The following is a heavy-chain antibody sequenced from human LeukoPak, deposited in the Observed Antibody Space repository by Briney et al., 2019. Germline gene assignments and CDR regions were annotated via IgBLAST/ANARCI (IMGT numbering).Heavy chain of an antibody. Sequence: GASVTVSCKASGYTFTSYDINWVRQATGQGLEWMGWMNPNSGNTGYAQKFQGRVTITRNTSVSTAYMELSSLRSEDTAVYYCAREHRIAAAGTGGMDVWGQGTTVTASS. CDR1: GYTFTSYD. CDR3: AREHRIAAAGTGGMDV. D-gene: IGHD6-13*01. V-gene: IGHV1-8*01. J-gene: IGHJ6*02. CDR2: MNPNSGNT.